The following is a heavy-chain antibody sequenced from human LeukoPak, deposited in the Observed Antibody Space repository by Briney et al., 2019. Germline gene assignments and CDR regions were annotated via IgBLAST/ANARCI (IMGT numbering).Heavy chain of an antibody. D-gene: IGHD4-11*01. CDR1: GGSFSGYY. V-gene: IGHV4-34*01. CDR3: ARGGTYMTTVTTRWFDP. J-gene: IGHJ5*02. Sequence: PSETLSLTCAVYGGSFSGYYWSWIRQPPGKGLEWIGEINHSGSTNYNPSLKSRVTISVDTPKNQFSLKLSSVTAADTAVYYCARGGTYMTTVTTRWFDPWGQGTLVTVSS. CDR2: INHSGST.